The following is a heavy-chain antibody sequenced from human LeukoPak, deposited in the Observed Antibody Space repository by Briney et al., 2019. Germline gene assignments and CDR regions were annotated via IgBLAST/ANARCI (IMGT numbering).Heavy chain of an antibody. CDR3: MRSTAAALNNIFDM. CDR2: IWYDGSNK. J-gene: IGHJ3*02. CDR1: GFTLSTYG. V-gene: IGHV3-33*01. Sequence: GGSLRLSCSASGFTLSTYGMHWVRQAPGKGLEWVTLIWYDGSNKFYLDSVKGRFTISRDNSNNTLSLELKSLRVEDTGLYYCMRSTAAALNNIFDMWGQGTMVIVSS. D-gene: IGHD6-13*01.